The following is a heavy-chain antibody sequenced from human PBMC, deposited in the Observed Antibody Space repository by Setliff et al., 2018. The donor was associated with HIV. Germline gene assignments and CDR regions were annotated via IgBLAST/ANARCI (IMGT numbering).Heavy chain of an antibody. CDR1: GYFFTTHN. CDR2: MNPVRGAT. V-gene: IGHV1-8*02. Sequence: ASVKVSCKASGYFFTTHNINWVRQATGQGLEWMGWMNPVRGATGIAQKFQGRVTMTRDTSISTAYMELSGLTSEDTAVYYCARAPGYFDSWSGFRNYYMDVWGQGTGVTV. J-gene: IGHJ6*03. CDR3: ARAPGYFDSWSGFRNYYMDV. D-gene: IGHD3-3*01.